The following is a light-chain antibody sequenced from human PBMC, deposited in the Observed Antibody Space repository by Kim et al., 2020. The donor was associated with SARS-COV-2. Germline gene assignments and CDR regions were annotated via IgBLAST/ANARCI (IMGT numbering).Light chain of an antibody. J-gene: IGLJ1*01. V-gene: IGLV3-19*01. CDR1: SLRGYY. CDR3: NSRDSSGNYV. CDR2: GKN. Sequence: ALEQTIRITCQGDSLRGYYTSGYQQRPGQAPVLVIYGKNNRPSGIPDRFSGSSSGNTASLTITGAQAEDEADYYCNSRDSSGNYVFATGTKVTVL.